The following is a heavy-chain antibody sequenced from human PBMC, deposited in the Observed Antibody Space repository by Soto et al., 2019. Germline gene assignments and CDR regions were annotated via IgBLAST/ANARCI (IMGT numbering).Heavy chain of an antibody. CDR3: AHLCWAASGTRYDFDY. CDR2: IYWDDDK. J-gene: IGHJ4*02. Sequence: QITLTESGPTLVKPTQTLTLTCTFSGFSFSTSAVGVGWIRQPPGKALEWIALIYWDDDKRYSPFLKSRLTITKDTSTNHVVLTMTNMDPVDTGTYYCAHLCWAASGTRYDFDYWGQGTLVTVSS. V-gene: IGHV2-5*02. D-gene: IGHD6-13*01. CDR1: GFSFSTSAVG.